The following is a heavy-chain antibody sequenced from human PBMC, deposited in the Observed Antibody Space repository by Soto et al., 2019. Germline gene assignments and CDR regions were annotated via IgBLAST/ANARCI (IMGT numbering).Heavy chain of an antibody. CDR3: AKAGGMAVAGPPRQAPYYFDY. D-gene: IGHD6-19*01. J-gene: IGHJ4*02. V-gene: IGHV3-23*01. CDR1: GFTFSSYA. Sequence: VQLLESGGGLVQPGGSLRLSCAASGFTFSSYALNWVRQAPGKGLEWVSFISGSGGSTYYADSMKGRFTISRDNSKNTLHLQMNSLRAEDTAVYYCAKAGGMAVAGPPRQAPYYFDYWGQGTLVTVSS. CDR2: ISGSGGST.